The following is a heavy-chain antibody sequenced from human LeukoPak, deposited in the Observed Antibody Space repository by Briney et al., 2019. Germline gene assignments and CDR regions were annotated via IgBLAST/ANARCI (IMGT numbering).Heavy chain of an antibody. CDR1: GGTFSSYA. J-gene: IGHJ5*02. V-gene: IGHV1-8*02. CDR2: MNPNSGNT. D-gene: IGHD5-18*01. Sequence: ASVKVSCKASGGTFSSYAISWVRQAPGQGLEWMGWMNPNSGNTDYAQKFQGRVTMTRNTSISTAYMELSSLRSEDTAVYYCTREGTAIDWFDPWGQGTLVTVSS. CDR3: TREGTAIDWFDP.